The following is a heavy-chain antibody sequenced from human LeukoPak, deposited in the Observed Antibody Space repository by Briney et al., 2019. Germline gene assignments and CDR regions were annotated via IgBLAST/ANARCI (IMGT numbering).Heavy chain of an antibody. CDR3: ARGIDYPTDNYYFDY. CDR1: GFTFSSYA. Sequence: GGSLRLSCAASGFTFSSYAMSWVRQAPGKGLEWVSAISGSGGSTYYADSVKGRFTISRDNAKNSLYLQMNSLRAEDTAVYYCARGIDYPTDNYYFDYWGQGTLVTVSS. CDR2: ISGSGGST. D-gene: IGHD4-11*01. J-gene: IGHJ4*02. V-gene: IGHV3-23*01.